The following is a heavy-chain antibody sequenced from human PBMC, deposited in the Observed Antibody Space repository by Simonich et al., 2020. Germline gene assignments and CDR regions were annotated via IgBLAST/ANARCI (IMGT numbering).Heavy chain of an antibody. CDR1: GFSLSTSGVG. J-gene: IGHJ4*02. CDR3: AHRRGFFDY. V-gene: IGHV2-5*01. Sequence: QITLKESGPTLVKPTQTLTLTCTFSGFSLSTSGVGVGWIRQPPGKALGWLALIYWNDDKRYSPSLKSRLTITKDTSKNQVFLTMTNMDPVDTATYYCAHRRGFFDYWGQGTLVTVSS. CDR2: IYWNDDK.